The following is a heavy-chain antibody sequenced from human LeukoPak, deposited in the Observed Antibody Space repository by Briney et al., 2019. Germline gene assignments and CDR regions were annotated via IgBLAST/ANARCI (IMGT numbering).Heavy chain of an antibody. V-gene: IGHV3-23*01. CDR3: AKDPVMGNILTGYYYY. J-gene: IGHJ4*02. D-gene: IGHD3-9*01. CDR1: GFTFSSYV. Sequence: PGGSLRLSCAASGFTFSSYVMSWVRQAPGKGLEWVSAISGSGGSTYYADSVKGRFTISRDNSKNTLYLQMNSLRAEDTAVYYCAKDPVMGNILTGYYYYWGQGTLVTVSS. CDR2: ISGSGGST.